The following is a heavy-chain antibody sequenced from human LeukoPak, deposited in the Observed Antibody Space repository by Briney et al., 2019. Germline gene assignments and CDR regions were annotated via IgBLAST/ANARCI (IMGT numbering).Heavy chain of an antibody. V-gene: IGHV4-39*01. D-gene: IGHD3-22*01. CDR1: GGSISSSSYY. Sequence: SETLSLTCTVSGGSISSSSYYWGWIRQPPGKGLEWIGNIYYSGSTYYNSSLKSRVTISVDTSKIQFSLQLSSVTAADTAVYYCARRTEYDSSGYYWDYWGQGTLVTVSS. J-gene: IGHJ4*02. CDR2: IYYSGST. CDR3: ARRTEYDSSGYYWDY.